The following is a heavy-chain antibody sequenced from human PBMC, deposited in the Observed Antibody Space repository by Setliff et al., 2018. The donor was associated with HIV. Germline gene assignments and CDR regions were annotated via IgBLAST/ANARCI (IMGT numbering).Heavy chain of an antibody. J-gene: IGHJ4*02. Sequence: GGSLRLSCKVSGFSFSDYWMHWVRRVPGKGLVWVSRIQNDGSATWYADSGKDRFTISRDNARNTLYLQMNSLRADDTGVYYCAREGSDHGTYYFDYWGQGTPVTVSS. CDR1: GFSFSDYW. CDR2: IQNDGSAT. D-gene: IGHD1-26*01. V-gene: IGHV3-74*01. CDR3: AREGSDHGTYYFDY.